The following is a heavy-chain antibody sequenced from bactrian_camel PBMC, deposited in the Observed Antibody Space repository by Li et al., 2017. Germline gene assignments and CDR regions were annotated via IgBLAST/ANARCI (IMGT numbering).Heavy chain of an antibody. V-gene: IGHV3S55*01. CDR3: VSDRFSMSALINNKRFIGDPPDFGN. J-gene: IGHJ6*01. CDR1: ESHNVDYC. D-gene: IGHD1*01. Sequence: VQLVESGGGSAQAGGSLRLTCVLTESHNVDYCMGWYRQTTGKEREEVAVIDADGETTYADSVKGRFALSQDNSKHTLYLQMNDLKPEDTATYYCVSDRFSMSALINNKRFIGDPPDFGNWGQGTQVTVS. CDR2: IDADGET.